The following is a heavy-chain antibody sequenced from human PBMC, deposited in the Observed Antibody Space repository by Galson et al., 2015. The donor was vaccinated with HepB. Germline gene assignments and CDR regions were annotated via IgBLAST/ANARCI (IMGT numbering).Heavy chain of an antibody. CDR2: IYTGGRT. D-gene: IGHD1-20*01. Sequence: SLRLSCAASGFTVSSDYMNWVRQAPGKGLEWVSVIYTGGRTYYADSVKGRFTISRDNSKNTVYLQMNSLRPEDTAVYYCARILYNWNLNYYYGMDVWGQGTTVTVSS. J-gene: IGHJ6*02. CDR1: GFTVSSDY. V-gene: IGHV3-66*02. CDR3: ARILYNWNLNYYYGMDV.